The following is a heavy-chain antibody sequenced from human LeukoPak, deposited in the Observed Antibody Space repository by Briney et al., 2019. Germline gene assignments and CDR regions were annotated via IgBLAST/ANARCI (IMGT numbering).Heavy chain of an antibody. CDR3: TTRRQDGW. Sequence: TGGSLRLSCVGSGFTFSDAWMSWVRQAPGKGLEWVGRIKSKSDGGTIDYAAPVKGRFTISRDDSRNTLYLQMNSLKTEDTAVYYCTTRRQDGWWGQGTLVTVS. D-gene: IGHD2-15*01. J-gene: IGHJ4*02. CDR2: IKSKSDGGTI. CDR1: GFTFSDAW. V-gene: IGHV3-15*01.